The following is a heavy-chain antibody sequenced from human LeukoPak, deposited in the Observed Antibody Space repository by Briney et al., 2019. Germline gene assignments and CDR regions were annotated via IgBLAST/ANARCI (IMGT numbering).Heavy chain of an antibody. CDR2: ISYDGSNK. J-gene: IGHJ3*02. D-gene: IGHD5/OR15-5a*01. CDR1: GFTFSSYG. CDR3: ARDVSTTLSAFDI. Sequence: GGSLRLSCAASGFTFSSYGMHWVRQAPGKGLEWVAVISYDGSNKYYADSVKGRFTISRDNSKNTLYLQMNSLRAEDTAVYYCARDVSTTLSAFDIWGQGTMVTVSS. V-gene: IGHV3-30*03.